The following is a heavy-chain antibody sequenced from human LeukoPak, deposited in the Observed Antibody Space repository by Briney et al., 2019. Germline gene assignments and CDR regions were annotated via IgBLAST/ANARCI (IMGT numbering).Heavy chain of an antibody. CDR3: AKCKEGAVADFDY. CDR1: GFTFTTYA. J-gene: IGHJ4*02. D-gene: IGHD6-19*01. V-gene: IGHV3-23*01. CDR2: ISASGGNT. Sequence: GGSLRLSCAASGFTFTTYAMTWVRQAPGKGLEWLSAISASGGNTYYAASVKGRFTISRDNSKNTVYLQMNSLKGEDTAVYYCAKCKEGAVADFDYWGQGTLVTVSA.